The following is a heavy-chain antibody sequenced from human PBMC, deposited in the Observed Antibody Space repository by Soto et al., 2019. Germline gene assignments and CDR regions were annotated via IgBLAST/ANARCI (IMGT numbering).Heavy chain of an antibody. CDR1: GFTFSSYG. CDR2: ISYDGSNK. J-gene: IGHJ3*02. V-gene: IGHV3-30*18. Sequence: GGSLRLSCAASGFTFSSYGMHWVRQAPGKGLEWVAVISYDGSNKYYADSVKGRFTISRDNSKNTLYLQMNSLRAEDTAVYYCVKQDGYSYAFDIWGQGTMVTVSS. CDR3: VKQDGYSYAFDI. D-gene: IGHD5-18*01.